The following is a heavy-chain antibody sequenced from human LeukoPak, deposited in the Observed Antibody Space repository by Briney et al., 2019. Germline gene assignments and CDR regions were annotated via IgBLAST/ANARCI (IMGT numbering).Heavy chain of an antibody. CDR3: ARGRYYYGSGSYLGGPFFDY. J-gene: IGHJ4*02. Sequence: PSETLSLTCTVSGGSVSSGSYYWSWIRQPPGKGLEWLGYIYYSGSTNYNPSLKSRVTISVDTSKNQFSLKLSSVTAADTAVYYCARGRYYYGSGSYLGGPFFDYWGQGTLVTVSS. CDR2: IYYSGST. V-gene: IGHV4-61*01. D-gene: IGHD3-10*01. CDR1: GGSVSSGSYY.